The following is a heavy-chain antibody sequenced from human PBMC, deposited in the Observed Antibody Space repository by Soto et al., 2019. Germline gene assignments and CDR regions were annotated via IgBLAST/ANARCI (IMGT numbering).Heavy chain of an antibody. CDR3: VKNSGWFNT. CDR2: IDGSGGIT. CDR1: GFTFGTTD. J-gene: IGHJ5*02. D-gene: IGHD3-10*01. Sequence: QLLQSGGGLVQPGGSLTLSCAASGFTFGTTDMSWVRQAPGEGLEWVSTIDGSGGITYYADSVKGRFTISRDNSRNTGYLQMNRLRGDDTALYYCVKNSGWFNTWGQGALVTVSS. V-gene: IGHV3-23*01.